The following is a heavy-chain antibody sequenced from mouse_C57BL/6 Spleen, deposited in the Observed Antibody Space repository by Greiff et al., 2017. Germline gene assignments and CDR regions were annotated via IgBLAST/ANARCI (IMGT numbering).Heavy chain of an antibody. Sequence: EVKLVESGGGLVKPGGSLKLSCAASGFTFSSYAMSWVRQTPEKRLEWVATISDGGSYTYYPDNVKGRFTISRDNAKNNLYLQMSHLKSEDTAMYYCARDTKELGHYYAMDYWGQGTSVTVSS. J-gene: IGHJ4*01. CDR1: GFTFSSYA. CDR3: ARDTKELGHYYAMDY. CDR2: ISDGGSYT. D-gene: IGHD4-1*01. V-gene: IGHV5-4*01.